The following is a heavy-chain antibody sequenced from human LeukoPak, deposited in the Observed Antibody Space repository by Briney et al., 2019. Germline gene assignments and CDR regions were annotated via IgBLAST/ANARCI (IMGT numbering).Heavy chain of an antibody. Sequence: SETLSLTCTVSGGSISSSSCYWGWIRQPPGKGLEWIGSIYYSGSTYYNPSLKSRVTISVDTSKNQFSLKLSSVTAADTAVYYCAGGYSSGWYVFWGQGTLVTVSS. J-gene: IGHJ5*01. CDR2: IYYSGST. CDR1: GGSISSSSCY. D-gene: IGHD6-19*01. CDR3: AGGYSSGWYVF. V-gene: IGHV4-39*01.